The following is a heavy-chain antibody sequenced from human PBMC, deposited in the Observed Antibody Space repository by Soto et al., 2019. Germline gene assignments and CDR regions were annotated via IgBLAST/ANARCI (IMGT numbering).Heavy chain of an antibody. CDR1: GFTFSSYW. D-gene: IGHD2-21*01. V-gene: IGHV3-74*01. CDR2: INSDGSRT. Sequence: GGSLRLSCAASGFTFSSYWMHWVRQAPGKGLVWVSRINSDGSRTNYADSVKGRFTISRDNTKNTLYLQINSLRVEETAVYYCARGVRGAYGLDIWGQGTMVTVSS. CDR3: ARGVRGAYGLDI. J-gene: IGHJ3*02.